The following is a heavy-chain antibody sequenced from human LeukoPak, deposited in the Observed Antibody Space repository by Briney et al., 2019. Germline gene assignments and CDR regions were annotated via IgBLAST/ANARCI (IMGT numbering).Heavy chain of an antibody. CDR1: GFTFSSYS. CDR2: ISSSSSYI. Sequence: GSLRLSCAASGFTFSSYSMNWVRQAPGKGLEWVSSISSSSSYIYYADSVKGRFTISRDNAKNSLFLQMNSLRTEDGAVYYCARDAFWNGYPYYDGFDIWGQGTRVTVSS. D-gene: IGHD3-3*01. V-gene: IGHV3-21*01. CDR3: ARDAFWNGYPYYDGFDI. J-gene: IGHJ3*02.